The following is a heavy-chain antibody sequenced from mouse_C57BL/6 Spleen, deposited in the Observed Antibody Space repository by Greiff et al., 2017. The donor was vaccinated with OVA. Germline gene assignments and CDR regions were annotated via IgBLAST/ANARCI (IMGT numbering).Heavy chain of an antibody. CDR2: ISNLAYSI. V-gene: IGHV5-15*01. D-gene: IGHD2-4*01. CDR1: GFTFSDYG. CDR3: ARRGYDYDDAWFAY. J-gene: IGHJ3*01. Sequence: EVKLVESGGGLVQPGGSLKLSCAASGFTFSDYGMAWVRQAPRKGPEWVAFISNLAYSIYYADTVTGRFTISRENAKNTLYLEMSSLRSEDTAMYYCARRGYDYDDAWFAYWGQGTLVTVSA.